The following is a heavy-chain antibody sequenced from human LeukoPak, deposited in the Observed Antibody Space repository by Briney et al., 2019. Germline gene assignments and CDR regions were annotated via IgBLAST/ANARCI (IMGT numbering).Heavy chain of an antibody. Sequence: ASVKVSCKASGYTFTSYYMHWVRQAPGQGLEWMGIINPSGGSTSYAQKFQGRVTMTRDTSTSTVYMELSSLRSEDTAVYYCARDFKGYSSGWLNYYAFDIWGQGTMVTVSS. V-gene: IGHV1-46*01. CDR3: ARDFKGYSSGWLNYYAFDI. D-gene: IGHD6-19*01. CDR1: GYTFTSYY. J-gene: IGHJ3*02. CDR2: INPSGGST.